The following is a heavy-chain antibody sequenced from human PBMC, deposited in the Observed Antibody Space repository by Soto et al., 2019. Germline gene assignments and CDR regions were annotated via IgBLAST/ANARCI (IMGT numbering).Heavy chain of an antibody. CDR3: AREAIVAGATTGMDV. Sequence: AAVKVSRKASGYTLTTFFMHGVGQAPGQGLEWMGVILPGYPAGRSTTYAQKFQGRVTMTTDTSTSTVYLELSRLSSDDTAVYYCAREAIVAGATTGMDVWGQGTTVTVSS. J-gene: IGHJ6*02. V-gene: IGHV1-46*01. D-gene: IGHD1-26*01. CDR1: GYTLTTFF. CDR2: ILPGYPAGRST.